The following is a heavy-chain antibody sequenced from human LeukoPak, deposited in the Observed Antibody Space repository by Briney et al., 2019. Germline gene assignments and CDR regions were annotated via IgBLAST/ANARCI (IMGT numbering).Heavy chain of an antibody. D-gene: IGHD6-19*01. CDR2: IDASGGST. Sequence: GGSLRLSCAASGFASGFTFSSYAMTWVRQAPGKGLEWVSSIDASGGSTYYADSVKGRFTISRDNSKNTFYLQMNTLRADDTAVYYCAKGSGSGWYGWFAPWGQGTLVTVSS. CDR3: AKGSGSGWYGWFAP. CDR1: GFTFSSYA. J-gene: IGHJ5*02. V-gene: IGHV3-23*01.